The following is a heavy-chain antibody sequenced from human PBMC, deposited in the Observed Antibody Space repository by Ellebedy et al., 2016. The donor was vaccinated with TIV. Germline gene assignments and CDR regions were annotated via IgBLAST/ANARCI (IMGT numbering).Heavy chain of an antibody. D-gene: IGHD5-18*01. Sequence: GGSLRLSXAASGFTFSSYAMSWVRQAPGKGLEWVSLIIGSGGSTYYTDSVKGRFTISRDNSKNTLYLQMNSLRAEDAAVYYCAKEGGFNYGSIDCWGQGTLVTVSS. CDR3: AKEGGFNYGSIDC. J-gene: IGHJ4*02. CDR2: IIGSGGST. V-gene: IGHV3-23*01. CDR1: GFTFSSYA.